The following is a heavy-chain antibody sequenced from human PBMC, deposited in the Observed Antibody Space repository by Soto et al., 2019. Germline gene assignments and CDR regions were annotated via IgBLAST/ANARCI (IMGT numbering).Heavy chain of an antibody. CDR2: ISSSSSYI. CDR1: GFTFSSYS. V-gene: IGHV3-21*01. J-gene: IGHJ5*02. D-gene: IGHD3-3*01. Sequence: GGSLRLSCAASGFTFSSYSMNWVRQAPGKGLEWVSSISSSSSYIYYADSVKGRFTISRDNAKNSLYLQMNSLRAEDTAVYYCARVPFVTIFGVPPANKCFHLWGQGTLVTGFS. CDR3: ARVPFVTIFGVPPANKCFHL.